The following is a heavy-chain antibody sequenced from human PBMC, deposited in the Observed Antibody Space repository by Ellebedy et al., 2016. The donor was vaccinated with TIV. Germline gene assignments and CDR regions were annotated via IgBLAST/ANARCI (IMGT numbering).Heavy chain of an antibody. V-gene: IGHV3-74*01. CDR3: ARDRIRHFDPYYYYGMDV. CDR2: VSDDRRRT. Sequence: PGGSLRLSCAASGFTISNYWMHWVRQAPGKGLEWVARVSDDRRRTVYADSVKGRFTISGDSAKNTVYLQMRSLRGEDTAVYYCARDRIRHFDPYYYYGMDVWGQGTTVTVSS. J-gene: IGHJ6*02. CDR1: GFTISNYW. D-gene: IGHD3-9*01.